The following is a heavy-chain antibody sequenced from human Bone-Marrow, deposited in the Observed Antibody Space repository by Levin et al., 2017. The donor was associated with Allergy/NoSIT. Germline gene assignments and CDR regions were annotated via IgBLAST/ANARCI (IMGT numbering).Heavy chain of an antibody. V-gene: IGHV4-59*01. CDR3: ARDRDSSGWVDAFDI. J-gene: IGHJ3*02. Sequence: SETLSLTCTVSGGSISSYYWSWIRQPPGKGLEWIGYIYYSGSTNYNPSLKSRVTISVDTSKNQFSLKLSSVTAADTAVYYCARDRDSSGWVDAFDIWGQGTMVTVSS. CDR1: GGSISSYY. CDR2: IYYSGST. D-gene: IGHD6-19*01.